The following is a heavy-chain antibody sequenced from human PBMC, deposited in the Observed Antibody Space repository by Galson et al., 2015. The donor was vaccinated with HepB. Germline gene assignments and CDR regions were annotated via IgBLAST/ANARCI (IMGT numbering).Heavy chain of an antibody. CDR3: ARDPYYYGSGSYFGAPHYFDY. CDR2: ISYDGSNK. V-gene: IGHV3-30*03. CDR1: GFTFSSYG. D-gene: IGHD3-10*01. Sequence: SLRLSCAASGFTFSSYGMHWVRQAPGKGLEWVAVISYDGSNKYYADSVKGRFTISRDNAKNSLYLQMNSLRAEDTAVYYCARDPYYYGSGSYFGAPHYFDYWGQGTLVTVSS. J-gene: IGHJ4*02.